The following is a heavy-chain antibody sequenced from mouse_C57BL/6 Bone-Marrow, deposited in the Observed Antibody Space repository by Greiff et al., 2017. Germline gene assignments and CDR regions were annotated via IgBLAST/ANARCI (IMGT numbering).Heavy chain of an antibody. CDR2: VDPSDNYT. D-gene: IGHD3-1*01. V-gene: IGHV1-50*01. Sequence: QVQLQQPGAELVKPGASVKLSCKASGYTFTSYWMQWVKQRPGQGLEWIGEVDPSDNYTNYNQKFKGKATLTVATSSSTAYMQLSSLTSEDSAVYYCARDGPYLYWYVDVWGTGTTVTVSS. CDR1: GYTFTSYW. CDR3: ARDGPYLYWYVDV. J-gene: IGHJ1*03.